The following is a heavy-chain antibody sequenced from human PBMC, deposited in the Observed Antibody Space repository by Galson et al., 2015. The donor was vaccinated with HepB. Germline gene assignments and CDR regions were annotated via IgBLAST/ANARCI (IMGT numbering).Heavy chain of an antibody. Sequence: SETLSLTCAVYGGSFSGYYWSWIRQPPGKGLEWIGSMSYSGSTYYNPSLKSRVTISVDTSKNQFSLKLSSVTAADTAVYYCARSVGYCSSTTCYSLRHFDYWGQGTLVTVSS. J-gene: IGHJ4*02. V-gene: IGHV4-34*01. CDR2: MSYSGST. D-gene: IGHD2-2*01. CDR3: ARSVGYCSSTTCYSLRHFDY. CDR1: GGSFSGYY.